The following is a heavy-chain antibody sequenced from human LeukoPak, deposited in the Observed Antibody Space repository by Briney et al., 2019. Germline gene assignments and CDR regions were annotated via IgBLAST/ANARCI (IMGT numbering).Heavy chain of an antibody. CDR2: INPNSGGT. J-gene: IGHJ6*02. V-gene: IGHV1-2*02. CDR3: ARDLRTPYHYGMNV. CDR1: GYNFIGYY. D-gene: IGHD1-1*01. Sequence: ASVKVSCKASGYNFIGYYMHLVRQAPGQGLEWMGWINPNSGGTNYAQKFQGRVTMTRDTSINTAYMELSGLTSADTAIYYCARDLRTPYHYGMNVWGQGTTVTVSS.